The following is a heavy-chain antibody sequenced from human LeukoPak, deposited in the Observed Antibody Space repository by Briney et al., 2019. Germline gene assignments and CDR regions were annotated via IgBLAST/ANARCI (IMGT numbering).Heavy chain of an antibody. D-gene: IGHD6-6*01. J-gene: IGHJ3*01. CDR2: INSDGSEG. CDR3: ARSSYSSSSSV. Sequence: GGSLRLSCAVSGFTFSGFWMSWSRQAPGKGLEWVASINSDGSEGYYADVVKGRFTISRDNAKNSLYLQLNSLRAEDTAVYYCARSSYSSSSSVWGQGTMVTVSS. CDR1: GFTFSGFW. V-gene: IGHV3-7*03.